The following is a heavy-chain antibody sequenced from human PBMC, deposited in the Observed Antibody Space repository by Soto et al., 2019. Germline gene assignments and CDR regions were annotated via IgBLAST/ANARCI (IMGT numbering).Heavy chain of an antibody. Sequence: GGSLRLSCAASGFTFSSYGMHWVRQAPGKGLEWVAVISYDGSNKYYADSEKGRFTISRDNSKNTLYLQMNSLRAEDTAVYYCAKDRGVATRPLYGMDVWGQGTTVTVSS. CDR1: GFTFSSYG. CDR2: ISYDGSNK. CDR3: AKDRGVATRPLYGMDV. D-gene: IGHD5-12*01. J-gene: IGHJ6*02. V-gene: IGHV3-30*18.